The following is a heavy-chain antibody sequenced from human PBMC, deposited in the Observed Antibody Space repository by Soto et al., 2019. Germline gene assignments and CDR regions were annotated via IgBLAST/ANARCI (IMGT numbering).Heavy chain of an antibody. CDR2: IRSKANSYAT. CDR1: GFTFSGSA. D-gene: IGHD3-10*01. CDR3: TRHRITMVRGVILRDYYYMDV. V-gene: IGHV3-73*01. Sequence: GGSLRLSCAASGFTFSGSAMHWVRQASGKGLEWVGRIRSKANSYATAYAASVKGRFTISRDDSKNTVYLQMNSLKTEDTAVYYCTRHRITMVRGVILRDYYYMDVWGKGTTVTVSS. J-gene: IGHJ6*03.